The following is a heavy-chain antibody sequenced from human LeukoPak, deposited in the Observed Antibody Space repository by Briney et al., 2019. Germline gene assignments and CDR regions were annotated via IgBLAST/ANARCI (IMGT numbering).Heavy chain of an antibody. CDR3: ARGRVFGSGVTLVPYYYYYMDV. CDR2: ISSSGSTI. J-gene: IGHJ6*03. D-gene: IGHD3-10*01. Sequence: GGSLRLSCAASGFIFSSYAMNWVRQAPGKGLEWVSYISSSGSTIYYADSVKGRFTISRDNAKNSLYLQMNSLRAEDTAVYYCARGRVFGSGVTLVPYYYYYMDVWGKGTTVTISS. CDR1: GFIFSSYA. V-gene: IGHV3-48*03.